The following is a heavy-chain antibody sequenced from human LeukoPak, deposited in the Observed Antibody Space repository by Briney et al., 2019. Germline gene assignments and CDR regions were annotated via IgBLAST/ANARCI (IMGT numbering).Heavy chain of an antibody. D-gene: IGHD2-15*01. CDR2: IIPIFGTA. CDR3: AGGYCSGGSCYSSDY. Sequence: SVKVSCKASGGTFSSYAISWVRQAPGQGLEWMGGIIPIFGTANYAQKFQGRVTMTTDTSTSTAYMELRSLRSDDTAVYYCAGGYCSGGSCYSSDYWGQGTLVTVSS. J-gene: IGHJ4*02. CDR1: GGTFSSYA. V-gene: IGHV1-69*05.